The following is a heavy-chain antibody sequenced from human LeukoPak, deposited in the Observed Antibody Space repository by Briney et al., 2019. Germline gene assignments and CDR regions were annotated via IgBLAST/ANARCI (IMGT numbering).Heavy chain of an antibody. Sequence: GGSLSLSCAPSGFTFSSYSMNWVRQAPGKGLEWVSYISSSSSTIYYADSVKGRFTISRDNAKNSLYLQMNSLRSEDTAVYYCARGSSGWPYYFDYWGQGTLVTVSS. V-gene: IGHV3-48*01. CDR1: GFTFSSYS. J-gene: IGHJ4*02. D-gene: IGHD3-22*01. CDR3: ARGSSGWPYYFDY. CDR2: ISSSSSTI.